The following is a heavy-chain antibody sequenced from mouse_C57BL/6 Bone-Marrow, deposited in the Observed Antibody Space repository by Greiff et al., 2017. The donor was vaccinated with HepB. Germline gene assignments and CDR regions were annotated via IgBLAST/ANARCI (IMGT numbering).Heavy chain of an antibody. CDR3: TRGVMVTTFAY. V-gene: IGHV1-15*01. D-gene: IGHD2-2*01. CDR2: IDPETGGT. J-gene: IGHJ3*01. Sequence: QVQLQQSGAELVRPGASVTLSCKASGYTFTDYEMHWVKQTPVHGLEWIGAIDPETGGTAYNQKFKGKAILTADKSSSTAYMELRSLTSEDSAVYYCTRGVMVTTFAYWGQGTLVTVSA. CDR1: GYTFTDYE.